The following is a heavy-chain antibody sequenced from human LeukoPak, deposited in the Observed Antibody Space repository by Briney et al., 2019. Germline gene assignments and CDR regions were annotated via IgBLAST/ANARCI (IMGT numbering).Heavy chain of an antibody. J-gene: IGHJ4*02. CDR3: ARDFGKPIDF. CDR2: INPNSGGT. Sequence: ASVKVSCKASGYIFTAYYIHWVRQAPGQGLEWMGWINPNSGGTNYAQKFQGRVTMTRDTSISTAYMEVTRLKSDDTAVYFCARDFGKPIDFWGQGTLVTVSS. D-gene: IGHD3-10*01. CDR1: GYIFTAYY. V-gene: IGHV1-2*02.